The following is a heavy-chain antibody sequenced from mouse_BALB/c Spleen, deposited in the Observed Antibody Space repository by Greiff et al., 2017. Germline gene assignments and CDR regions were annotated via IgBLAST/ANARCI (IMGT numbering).Heavy chain of an antibody. V-gene: IGHV3-2*02. CDR2: ISYSGST. J-gene: IGHJ4*01. CDR3: AREDYDFFYYAVDY. CDR1: GYSITSDYV. D-gene: IGHD2-4*01. Sequence: EVHLVESGPGLVKPSQSLSLTCTVTGYSITSDYVWYWIRQSPANKLEWMGYISYSGSTSYNPSLKSRISITRDTSKNQFFLQLNSVTTEDTAAYYWAREDYDFFYYAVDYWGEGTSVTVSS.